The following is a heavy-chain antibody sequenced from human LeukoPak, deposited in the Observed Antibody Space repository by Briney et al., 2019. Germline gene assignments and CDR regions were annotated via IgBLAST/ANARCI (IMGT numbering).Heavy chain of an antibody. Sequence: PGGSLRLSCSVSGFTFSTYVMHWVRQAPGKGLEYVSAISSNGDNTYYAGSLKGRFTISRDNSKNTLYLQMSSLRADDTAVYYCVRGTGYWGQGTLVTVSS. J-gene: IGHJ4*02. CDR1: GFTFSTYV. CDR2: ISSNGDNT. V-gene: IGHV3-64D*06. CDR3: VRGTGY.